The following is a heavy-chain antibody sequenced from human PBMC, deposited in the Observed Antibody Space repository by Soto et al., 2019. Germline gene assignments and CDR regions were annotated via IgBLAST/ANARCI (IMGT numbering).Heavy chain of an antibody. Sequence: GGSLRLSCAASGLTFSDYYMSWIRQAPGKGLEWVSYISSSGSTIYYADSVKGRFIISRDNAKNSLYLQMNSLRAEDTAVYYCARAGSPNYGGNSWFDPWGQVTLVTVSS. CDR3: ARAGSPNYGGNSWFDP. CDR1: GLTFSDYY. CDR2: ISSSGSTI. J-gene: IGHJ5*02. D-gene: IGHD4-17*01. V-gene: IGHV3-11*01.